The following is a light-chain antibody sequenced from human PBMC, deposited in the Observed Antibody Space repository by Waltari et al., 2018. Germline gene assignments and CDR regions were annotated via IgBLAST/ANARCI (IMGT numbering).Light chain of an antibody. Sequence: DAAMTQSPLSLPVTLGQPASISCRSSQSLVHSDGNTYLNWFHQRPGQSPRRLIYKVSRRESGVPERFSGSGSGTDFTLKISRVEAEDVGIYYCMQGTHWPLTFGQGTRLEI. CDR3: MQGTHWPLT. J-gene: IGKJ5*01. CDR1: QSLVHSDGNTY. V-gene: IGKV2-30*02. CDR2: KVS.